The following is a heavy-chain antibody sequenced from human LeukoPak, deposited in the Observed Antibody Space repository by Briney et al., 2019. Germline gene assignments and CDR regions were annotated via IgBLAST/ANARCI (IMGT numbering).Heavy chain of an antibody. CDR2: IYVDGRTT. V-gene: IGHV3-74*01. Sequence: PGGSLRLACVASGFTFSNYWMHWVRQPPGKGLVWVSRIYVDGRTTNYADSVKGRFTISRDNAKNTVYLEMNSLSVEDTATYYCIRDFRSADLWGQGTLVTVTS. CDR1: GFTFSNYW. CDR3: IRDFRSADL. J-gene: IGHJ5*02.